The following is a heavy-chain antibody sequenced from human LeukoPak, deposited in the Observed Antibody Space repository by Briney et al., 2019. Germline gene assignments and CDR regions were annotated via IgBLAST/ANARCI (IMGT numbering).Heavy chain of an antibody. D-gene: IGHD3-9*01. CDR3: ARDRKFDILTGYRRRRPFDI. V-gene: IGHV3-7*01. J-gene: IGHJ3*02. CDR2: IKQDGSEK. CDR1: GFTFSSYW. Sequence: HPGGSLRLSCAASGFTFSSYWMSWVRQAPGKGLEWVANIKQDGSEKYYVDSLKGRFTISRDNAKNSLFLQMDSLRAEDTAVYYCARDRKFDILTGYRRRRPFDIWGQGTMVTVSS.